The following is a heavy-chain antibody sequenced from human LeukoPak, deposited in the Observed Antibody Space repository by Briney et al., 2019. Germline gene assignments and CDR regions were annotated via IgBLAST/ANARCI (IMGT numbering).Heavy chain of an antibody. V-gene: IGHV3-48*04. CDR1: GFTFTSYS. J-gene: IGHJ4*02. CDR3: AKDPNWNYGGYIDY. Sequence: GGSLRLSCAASGFTFTSYSMNWVRQAPGKGLEWVSYISGNTSVIYYADSVKGRFTISRDNAKNSLYLQMNSLRAEDTAVYYCAKDPNWNYGGYIDYWGQGTLVTVSS. D-gene: IGHD1-7*01. CDR2: ISGNTSVI.